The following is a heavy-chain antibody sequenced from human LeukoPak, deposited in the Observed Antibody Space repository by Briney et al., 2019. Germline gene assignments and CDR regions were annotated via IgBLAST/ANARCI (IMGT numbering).Heavy chain of an antibody. Sequence: ASVKVSCKASGGTFSSYAISWVRQAPGQGLEWMGRIIPIFGTANYAQKFQGRVTITTDESTSTAYMELSSLRSEDTAVYYCARGPQGVVPAAMRYYYYMDVWGKGATVTVSS. CDR1: GGTFSSYA. CDR2: IIPIFGTA. D-gene: IGHD2-2*01. CDR3: ARGPQGVVPAAMRYYYYMDV. J-gene: IGHJ6*03. V-gene: IGHV1-69*05.